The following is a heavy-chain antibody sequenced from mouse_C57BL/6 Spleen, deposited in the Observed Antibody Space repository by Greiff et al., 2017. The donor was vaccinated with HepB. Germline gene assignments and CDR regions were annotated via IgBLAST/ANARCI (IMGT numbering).Heavy chain of an antibody. J-gene: IGHJ2*01. CDR3: ARNYGSSYQYYFDY. Sequence: DVKLVESVAELVRPGASVKLSCTASGFNIKNTYMHWVKQRPEQGLEWIGRIDPANGNTKYAPKFQGKATITADTSSNTAYLQLSSLTSEDTAIYYCARNYGSSYQYYFDYWGQGTTLTVSS. CDR1: GFNIKNTY. V-gene: IGHV14-3*01. CDR2: IDPANGNT. D-gene: IGHD1-1*01.